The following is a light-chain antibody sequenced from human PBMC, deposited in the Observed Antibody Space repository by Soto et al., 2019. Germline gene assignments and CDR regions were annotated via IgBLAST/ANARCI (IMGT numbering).Light chain of an antibody. CDR3: QSYDTSPSVL. CDR1: SSNIGAGYD. V-gene: IGLV1-40*01. Sequence: QSVLTQPPSVSGAPGQRVTLSCTGSSSNIGAGYDVHWYQQLPGTAPKLLIYGNNSRPSGVPDRFSDSKSGTLASLAITGLQAEDEADYYCQSYDTSPSVLFSGGTKLTVL. CDR2: GNN. J-gene: IGLJ2*01.